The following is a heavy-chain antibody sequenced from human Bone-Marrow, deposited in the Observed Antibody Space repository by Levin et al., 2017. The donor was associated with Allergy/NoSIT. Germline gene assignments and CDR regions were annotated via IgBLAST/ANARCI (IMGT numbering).Heavy chain of an antibody. CDR2: ISYDGSNK. V-gene: IGHV3-30*04. CDR3: ARGHVVLWFGESLGHAHDYYGMDV. Sequence: PGGSLRLSCAASGFTFSSYAMHWVRQAPGKGLEWVAVISYDGSNKYYADSVKGRFTISRDNSKNTLYLQMNSLRAEDTAVYYCARGHVVLWFGESLGHAHDYYGMDVWGQGTTVTVSS. J-gene: IGHJ6*02. CDR1: GFTFSSYA. D-gene: IGHD3-10*01.